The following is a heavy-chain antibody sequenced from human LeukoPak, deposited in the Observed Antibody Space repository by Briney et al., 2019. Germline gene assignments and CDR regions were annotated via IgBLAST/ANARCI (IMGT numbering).Heavy chain of an antibody. CDR3: AARCYDYVWGSPFDY. CDR2: IYHSGST. D-gene: IGHD3-16*01. Sequence: SETLSLTCAVSGGSISSSNWWGWVRQPPGKGLEWIGEIYHSGSTNYNPSLKSRVTISVDKSKNQLSLKLSSVTAADTAVYYCAARCYDYVWGSPFDYWGQGTLVTVSS. V-gene: IGHV4-4*02. J-gene: IGHJ4*02. CDR1: GGSISSSNW.